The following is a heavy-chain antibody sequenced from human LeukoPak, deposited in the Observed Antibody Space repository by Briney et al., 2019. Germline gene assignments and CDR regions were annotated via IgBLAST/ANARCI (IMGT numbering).Heavy chain of an antibody. CDR2: IISDSGFT. J-gene: IGHJ5*02. Sequence: APVKVSCKASGYTFTGYYMIWVRQAPGQGLEWMGWIISDSGFTKYAQKFQGRVTMTRDTSITTVYMDLTRLTSDDTAVYYCARNFDMKGFDPWGQGTLVTVSS. CDR1: GYTFTGYY. V-gene: IGHV1-2*02. CDR3: ARNFDMKGFDP. D-gene: IGHD3-9*01.